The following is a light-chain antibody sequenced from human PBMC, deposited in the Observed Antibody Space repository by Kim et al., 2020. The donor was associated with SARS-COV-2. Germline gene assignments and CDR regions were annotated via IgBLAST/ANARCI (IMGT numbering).Light chain of an antibody. J-gene: IGLJ3*02. Sequence: SYELTQPLSVSVALGQTARITCGGNTIGSENVHWYQQKPGQAPVLVIYRDSNRPSGIPERFSGSNSGNTATLTISRAQAGDEADYYCQVCDSSTAVFGGGTQLTVL. CDR1: TIGSEN. V-gene: IGLV3-9*01. CDR3: QVCDSSTAV. CDR2: RDS.